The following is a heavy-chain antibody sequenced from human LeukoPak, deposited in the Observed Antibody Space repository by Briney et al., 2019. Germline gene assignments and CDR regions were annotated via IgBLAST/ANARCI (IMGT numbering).Heavy chain of an antibody. Sequence: SETLSLTCAVYGGSFSGNFWSWVRQPPGKGLEWIGEINHRGNTNYNPSLKSRVTISVDTSKNQFSLELRSVTAADTAVYYCARVPESVGINYFDSWGQGTQVTVSS. J-gene: IGHJ4*02. CDR2: INHRGNT. V-gene: IGHV4-34*01. CDR3: ARVPESVGINYFDS. CDR1: GGSFSGNF. D-gene: IGHD1-26*01.